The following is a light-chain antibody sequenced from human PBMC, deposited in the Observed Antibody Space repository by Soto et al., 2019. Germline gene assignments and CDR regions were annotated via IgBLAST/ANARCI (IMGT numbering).Light chain of an antibody. CDR2: GAS. J-gene: IGKJ2*01. CDR3: QQYGSSPPYT. CDR1: QSVSSSY. Sequence: EIVLTQSPGTLSLSPGERATLSCRASQSVSSSYLAWSQQKPGQAPRLLIYGASSRATGIPDRFSGSGSGTDFTLTISRLEPEDFAVYYCQQYGSSPPYTFGQGNKLEIK. V-gene: IGKV3-20*01.